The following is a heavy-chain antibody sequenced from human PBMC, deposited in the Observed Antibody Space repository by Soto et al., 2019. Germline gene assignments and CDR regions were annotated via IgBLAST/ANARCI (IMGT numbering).Heavy chain of an antibody. V-gene: IGHV3-15*01. CDR2: IKSKTDGGTT. Sequence: GGSLRLSCAASGFTFSNAWISWVRQAPGKGLEWVARIKSKTDGGTTDYAAPVKGRFTISRDDAKNTLYLQMNSLKTEDTAVYYFNTPIFYWGQGTLLTVSS. D-gene: IGHD2-15*01. CDR1: GFTFSNAW. J-gene: IGHJ4*02. CDR3: NTPIFY.